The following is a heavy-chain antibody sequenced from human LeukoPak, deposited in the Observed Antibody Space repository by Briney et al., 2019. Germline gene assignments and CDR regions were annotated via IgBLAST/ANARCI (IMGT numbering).Heavy chain of an antibody. D-gene: IGHD6-19*01. CDR1: GFSLRTVGMR. CDR2: IDWDDDK. CDR3: ARIPPYSCGWYYFDY. V-gene: IGHV2-70*04. Sequence: SGPTLVKSTQTLTLTCTFSGFSLRTVGMRVSWIRQPPGKALEWLARIDWDDDKFYSTSLKTRLSISKDTSKNQVVLTMTNMDPVDTATYYCARIPPYSCGWYYFDYWGQGTLVTVSS. J-gene: IGHJ4*02.